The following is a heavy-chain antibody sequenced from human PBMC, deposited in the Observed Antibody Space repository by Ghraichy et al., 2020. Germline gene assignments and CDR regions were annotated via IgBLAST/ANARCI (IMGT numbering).Heavy chain of an antibody. D-gene: IGHD2-15*01. Sequence: GGSLRLSCVASGFTFSNYAMSWVRQAPGKGLEWVSGISISGSSTYYADSVKGRFTISRDNSKNTLYLQMNSLVAQDTAVYSCEKRRRGGNDAFEMWGQGKTVTVSA. CDR2: ISISGSST. CDR3: EKRRRGGNDAFEM. V-gene: IGHV3-23*01. CDR1: GFTFSNYA. J-gene: IGHJ3*02.